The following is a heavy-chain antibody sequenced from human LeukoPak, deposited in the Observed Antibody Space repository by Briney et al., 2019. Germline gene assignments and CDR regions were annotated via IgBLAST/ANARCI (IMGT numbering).Heavy chain of an antibody. D-gene: IGHD6-19*01. Sequence: SETLSLTCTVSGGSISSSSYYWGWIRQPPGKGLEWIGSIYYSGSTYYNPSLKSRVTISVDTSKNQFSLKLSSVTAADTAVYYCARGEGSGWFQYFQHWGQGTLVTVSS. J-gene: IGHJ1*01. CDR1: GGSISSSSYY. V-gene: IGHV4-39*07. CDR3: ARGEGSGWFQYFQH. CDR2: IYYSGST.